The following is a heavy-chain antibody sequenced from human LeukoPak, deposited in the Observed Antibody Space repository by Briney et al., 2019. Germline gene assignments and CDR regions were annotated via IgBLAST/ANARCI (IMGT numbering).Heavy chain of an antibody. CDR2: ISGSGGST. CDR1: GVTFSSYA. J-gene: IGHJ4*02. Sequence: GGSLRLSCAASGVTFSSYAMSWVRQAPGKGLEWVSAISGSGGSTYYADSVKGRFTISRDNSKNTLYLQMNSLRAEDTAVYYCAKDSVCSSTSCRGWFDYWGQGTLVTVCS. D-gene: IGHD2-2*01. CDR3: AKDSVCSSTSCRGWFDY. V-gene: IGHV3-23*01.